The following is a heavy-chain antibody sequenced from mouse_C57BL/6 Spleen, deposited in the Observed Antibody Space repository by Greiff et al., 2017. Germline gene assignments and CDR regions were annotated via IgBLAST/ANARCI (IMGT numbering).Heavy chain of an antibody. J-gene: IGHJ4*01. CDR3: ARREIWLRHAMDY. CDR1: GYTFTDYY. V-gene: IGHV1-26*01. Sequence: EVKLMESGPELVKPGASVKISCKASGYTFTDYYMNWVKQSHGKSLEWIGDINPNNGGTSYNQKFKGKATLTVDKSSSTAYMELRSLTSEDSAVYYCARREIWLRHAMDYWGQGTSVTVSS. D-gene: IGHD2-2*01. CDR2: INPNNGGT.